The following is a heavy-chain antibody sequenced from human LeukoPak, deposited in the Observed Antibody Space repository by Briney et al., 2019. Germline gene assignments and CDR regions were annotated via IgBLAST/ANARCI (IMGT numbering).Heavy chain of an antibody. V-gene: IGHV4-34*01. CDR1: GGSFSGDD. J-gene: IGHJ5*02. Sequence: SETLSLTSAVYGGSFSGDDWSWIRQPPRKGLEWIGEINHSGSTNYNPSLKSRVTISVDTYKNQFSLKLSSVTAADTAVYYCAREVTRLPGIAAWWFDPWGQGTLVTVSS. D-gene: IGHD6-13*01. CDR3: AREVTRLPGIAAWWFDP. CDR2: INHSGST.